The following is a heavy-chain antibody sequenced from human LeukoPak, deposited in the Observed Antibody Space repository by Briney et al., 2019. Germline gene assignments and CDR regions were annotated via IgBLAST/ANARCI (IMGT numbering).Heavy chain of an antibody. J-gene: IGHJ4*02. Sequence: GASVKVSCKASGYTFTDYYMHWVRQAPGQGLEWMGWINPNSGGTNYAQNFQGRVTMTRDTSISTAYMELSRLRSDDTAVYYCAREGYCSTTSCYWASYWGQGTLVTVSS. CDR1: GYTFTDYY. V-gene: IGHV1-2*02. D-gene: IGHD2-2*01. CDR3: AREGYCSTTSCYWASY. CDR2: INPNSGGT.